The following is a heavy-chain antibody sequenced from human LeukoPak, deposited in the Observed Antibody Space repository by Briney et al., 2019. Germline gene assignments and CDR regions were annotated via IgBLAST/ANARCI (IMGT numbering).Heavy chain of an antibody. CDR1: GFTFSSYA. CDR2: ISGSGGST. J-gene: IGHJ4*02. Sequence: GGSLRLSCAASGFTFSSYAMSWVRQAPGKGLEWVLAISGSGGSTYYADSVKGRFTISRDNSKNTLYLQMNSLRAEDTAVYYCAREPGTDYRKYYFDYWGQGTLVTVSS. CDR3: AREPGTDYRKYYFDY. D-gene: IGHD3/OR15-3a*01. V-gene: IGHV3-23*01.